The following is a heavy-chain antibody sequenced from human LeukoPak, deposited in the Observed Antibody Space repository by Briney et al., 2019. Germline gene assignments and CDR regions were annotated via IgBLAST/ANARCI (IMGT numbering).Heavy chain of an antibody. Sequence: KTSETLSLTCTVSGGSISSYYWSWIRQPPGKGLEWIGYIYYSGSTNYNPSLKSRVTISVDTSKNQFSLKLSSVTAADTAVYCCARMGGYNGYYFDYWGQGTLVTVSS. J-gene: IGHJ4*02. CDR1: GGSISSYY. CDR3: ARMGGYNGYYFDY. D-gene: IGHD5-24*01. V-gene: IGHV4-59*08. CDR2: IYYSGST.